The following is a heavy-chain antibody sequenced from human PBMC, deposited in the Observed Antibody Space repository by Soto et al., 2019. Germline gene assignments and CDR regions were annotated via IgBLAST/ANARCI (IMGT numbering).Heavy chain of an antibody. CDR2: ISYDGSIK. J-gene: IGHJ4*02. V-gene: IGHV3-30-3*01. Sequence: QVQLLESGGGVVQPGRSLRLSCAASGFTFSSHSIQWVRQAPGKGLESVAVISYDGSIKYYADSVKGRFTISRDNSKNTAYLQMNSLRAEDTAVFYCAREWSTSGDLDYWGQGTLVIVSS. CDR1: GFTFSSHS. CDR3: AREWSTSGDLDY. D-gene: IGHD3-10*01.